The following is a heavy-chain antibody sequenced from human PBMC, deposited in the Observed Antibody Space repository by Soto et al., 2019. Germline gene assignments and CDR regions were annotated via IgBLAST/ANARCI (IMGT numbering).Heavy chain of an antibody. Sequence: VGSLRLSCAASGFTFSSYGMNWVRQAPGKGLEWVSSISSSSSNTYYADSVKGRFTISRDNAKNTLYLQMNSLRAEDTAVYYCAIEYDYYEEVRASRRDDLDYWGQGTMVTVSS. CDR3: AIEYDYYEEVRASRRDDLDY. V-gene: IGHV3-21*01. CDR1: GFTFSSYG. CDR2: ISSSSSNT. J-gene: IGHJ4*01. D-gene: IGHD3-16*01.